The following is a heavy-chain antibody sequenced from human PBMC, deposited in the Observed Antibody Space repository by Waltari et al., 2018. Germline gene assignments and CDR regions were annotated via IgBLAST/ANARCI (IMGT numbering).Heavy chain of an antibody. V-gene: IGHV3-7*01. CDR3: VRNRGWQQLDF. Sequence: EVQLVESGGGLVQPGGSLRLSCAASGFPLGQYWMGWVRQAPGKGLEWVAGIKEDGGRKDYVDSVKGRFTISRDNAKSTLYLQMNSLRAEDTAVFYCVRNRGWQQLDFWGQGTLVTVSS. D-gene: IGHD2-15*01. J-gene: IGHJ4*02. CDR2: IKEDGGRK. CDR1: GFPLGQYW.